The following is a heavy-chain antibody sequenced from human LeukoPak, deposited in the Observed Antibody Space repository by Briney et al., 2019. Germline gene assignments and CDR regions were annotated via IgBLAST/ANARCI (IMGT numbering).Heavy chain of an antibody. CDR2: ISGSGDTT. Sequence: PGGSLRLSCAASGFRFSNYPMTWVRQAPGKGLEWVSVISGSGDTTYYPDSVRGRFTISRDNSQNTLYLQVNSLRAEDTAMYFCAKGTPGHYFDYWGQGTLVTVSS. CDR1: GFRFSNYP. J-gene: IGHJ4*02. D-gene: IGHD2-2*01. V-gene: IGHV3-23*01. CDR3: AKGTPGHYFDY.